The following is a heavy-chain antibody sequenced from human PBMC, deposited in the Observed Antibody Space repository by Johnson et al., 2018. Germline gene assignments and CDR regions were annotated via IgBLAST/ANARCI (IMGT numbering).Heavy chain of an antibody. CDR3: TKPLGYCSSTSCYEPYYYYYMDV. CDR2: IRSKANSYAT. V-gene: IGHV3-73*01. J-gene: IGHJ6*03. Sequence: VQSGGSLKLSCXASGXSFSGSPMHWVRQASGKGLEWVGRIRSKANSYATAYAASVKGRFTISRDDSKNTAYLQMNSLKTEDTAVYYCTKPLGYCSSTSCYEPYYYYYMDVWGKGSPGHRLL. CDR1: GXSFSGSP. D-gene: IGHD2-2*01.